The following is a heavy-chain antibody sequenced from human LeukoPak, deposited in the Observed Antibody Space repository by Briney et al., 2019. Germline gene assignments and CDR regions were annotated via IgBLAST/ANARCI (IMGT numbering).Heavy chain of an antibody. CDR2: IKSKTDGGTT. Sequence: GGSLRLSCAASGFTFSNAWMSWVRQAPGKGLEWVGRIKSKTDGGTTDYAAPVKGRFTISRDDSKNTLYLQMNSLKTEDTAVYYCTTDRVVGATRRGDYRGQGTLVTVSS. V-gene: IGHV3-15*01. CDR1: GFTFSNAW. CDR3: TTDRVVGATRRGDY. J-gene: IGHJ4*02. D-gene: IGHD1-26*01.